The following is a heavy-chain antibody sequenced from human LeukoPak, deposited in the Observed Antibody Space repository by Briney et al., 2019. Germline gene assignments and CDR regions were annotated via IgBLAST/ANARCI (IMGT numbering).Heavy chain of an antibody. J-gene: IGHJ4*02. Sequence: GGSLRLSCAASGFTFDDSAMHWVRQAPGKGLEWVSLITWNAGTTYYADSVQGRFTISRDNSKNALYLQMNSLRPEDTAFYYCAKDIATNRGWRNFFDFWGQGTLVTVSS. CDR3: AKDIATNRGWRNFFDF. D-gene: IGHD2-8*01. CDR2: ITWNAGTT. V-gene: IGHV3-43*01. CDR1: GFTFDDSA.